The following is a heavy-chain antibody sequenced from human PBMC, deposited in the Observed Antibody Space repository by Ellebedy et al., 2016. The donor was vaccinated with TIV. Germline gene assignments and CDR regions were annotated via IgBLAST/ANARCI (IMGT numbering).Heavy chain of an antibody. J-gene: IGHJ3*02. CDR1: GFTFSSYS. Sequence: PGGSLRLSCAASGFTFSSYSMNWVRQAPGKGLEWVAVIWYDGSNNYYADSVKGRFTISRDNSKNTLYLQMNSLRAEDTAVYYCANYDGDPSDAFDIWGQGTMVTVSS. D-gene: IGHD4-17*01. V-gene: IGHV3-33*08. CDR2: IWYDGSNN. CDR3: ANYDGDPSDAFDI.